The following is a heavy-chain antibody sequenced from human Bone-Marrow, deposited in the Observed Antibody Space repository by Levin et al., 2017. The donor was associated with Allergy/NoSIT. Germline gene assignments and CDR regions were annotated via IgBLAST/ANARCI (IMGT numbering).Heavy chain of an antibody. J-gene: IGHJ5*02. Sequence: GESLKISCAASGFTFSSYEMNWVRQAPGKGLEWVSYISSSGSTIYYADSVKGRFTISRDNAKNSLYLQMNSLRAEDTAVYYCARGPRGFWSGSGFDPWGQGTLVTVSS. V-gene: IGHV3-48*03. CDR2: ISSSGSTI. CDR1: GFTFSSYE. CDR3: ARGPRGFWSGSGFDP. D-gene: IGHD3-3*01.